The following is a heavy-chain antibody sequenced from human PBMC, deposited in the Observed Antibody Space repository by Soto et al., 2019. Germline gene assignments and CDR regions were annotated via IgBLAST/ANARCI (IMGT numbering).Heavy chain of an antibody. Sequence: GGSLRLSCVASGFTFSSYGISWVRQPPGKGLEWVSTISVSGDRTYYADSVRGLFTISRDNSKNTLYLQMNSLRAEDTAVYYCAKKAVSSDYFPFDHWGQGTLVTVSS. D-gene: IGHD3-22*01. V-gene: IGHV3-23*01. CDR1: GFTFSSYG. J-gene: IGHJ4*02. CDR2: ISVSGDRT. CDR3: AKKAVSSDYFPFDH.